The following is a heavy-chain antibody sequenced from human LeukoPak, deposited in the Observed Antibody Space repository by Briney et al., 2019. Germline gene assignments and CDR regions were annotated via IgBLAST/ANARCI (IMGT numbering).Heavy chain of an antibody. V-gene: IGHV4-39*01. CDR3: AREGFSDFVMDV. D-gene: IGHD5/OR15-5a*01. Sequence: PSETLSLTCTVSGGSISSSNYYWGWIRLSPGKGLEWIGSIYYSARTYYNPSLKSRVTISVDTSMNQFSLKLNSVTAADTAVYYCAREGFSDFVMDVWGKGTTVTDSP. J-gene: IGHJ6*04. CDR2: IYYSART. CDR1: GGSISSSNYY.